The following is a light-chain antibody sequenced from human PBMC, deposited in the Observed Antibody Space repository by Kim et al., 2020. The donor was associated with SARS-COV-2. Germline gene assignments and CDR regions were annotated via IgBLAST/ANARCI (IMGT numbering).Light chain of an antibody. J-gene: IGKJ4*01. Sequence: EIVLTQSPATLSVSLGERATLSCRASQSVSINLAWYQQKPGQAPRLLIYGASTRATGIPARFSGSGSVTDFSLTISGLQSEDFAVYYCQQYYSWPPLTFGGGTKVDIK. CDR2: GAS. CDR1: QSVSIN. CDR3: QQYYSWPPLT. V-gene: IGKV3D-15*01.